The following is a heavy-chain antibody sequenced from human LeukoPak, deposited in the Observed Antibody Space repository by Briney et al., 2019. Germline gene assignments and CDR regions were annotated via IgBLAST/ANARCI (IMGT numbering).Heavy chain of an antibody. D-gene: IGHD3-22*01. Sequence: GGSLRLSCAASGFTFSSYAMSWVRQAPGKGLEWVSAISGSGGSTYYADSVKGRFTISRDNSKNTLYLQMNSLRAEDTAVYYCARSQVFYYDSSGLIGYWGQGTLVTVSS. CDR1: GFTFSSYA. V-gene: IGHV3-23*01. CDR3: ARSQVFYYDSSGLIGY. J-gene: IGHJ4*02. CDR2: ISGSGGST.